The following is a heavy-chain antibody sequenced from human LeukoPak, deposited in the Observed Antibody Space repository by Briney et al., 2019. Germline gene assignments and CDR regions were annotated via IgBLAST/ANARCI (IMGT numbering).Heavy chain of an antibody. J-gene: IGHJ6*03. CDR2: IYYSGST. Sequence: SETLSLTCTVSGYSISSGYYWGWIRQPPGKGLEWIGYIYYSGSTNYNPSLKSRVTISVDTSKNQFSLKLTSVTAADTAVYYCARTTEGGYTYGYFYYYYMDVWGKGTTVTISS. CDR3: ARTTEGGYTYGYFYYYYMDV. V-gene: IGHV4-38-2*02. D-gene: IGHD5-18*01. CDR1: GYSISSGYY.